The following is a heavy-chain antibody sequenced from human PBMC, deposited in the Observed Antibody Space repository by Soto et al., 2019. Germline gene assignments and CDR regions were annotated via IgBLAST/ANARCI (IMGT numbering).Heavy chain of an antibody. Sequence: GESLKISCKGSGYSFTNYWIGWVRLLPGKGLEWMGIIYPADSDTRYSPSFQGQVTISADKSLNTAYLHWSSLKASDTAIYYCARHWDYAILTRHNQGPTSYYYGMDVWGQGTTVTVSS. CDR2: IYPADSDT. CDR3: ARHWDYAILTRHNQGPTSYYYGMDV. V-gene: IGHV5-51*01. CDR1: GYSFTNYW. D-gene: IGHD3-9*01. J-gene: IGHJ6*02.